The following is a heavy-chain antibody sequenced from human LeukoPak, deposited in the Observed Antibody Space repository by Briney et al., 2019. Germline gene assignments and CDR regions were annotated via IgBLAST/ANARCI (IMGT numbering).Heavy chain of an antibody. V-gene: IGHV1-2*02. J-gene: IGHJ4*02. CDR2: INSNTGDT. CDR1: GYTFTAYY. Sequence: ASVKVSCKASGYTFTAYYLRWVRQAPGQGLEWLGWINSNTGDTNYEQKFQGRASMTRDTSTSTAHMELTRLTSDDTAVYYCAREALPGTKQVDYWGQGTLVTVSS. CDR3: AREALPGTKQVDY. D-gene: IGHD6-19*01.